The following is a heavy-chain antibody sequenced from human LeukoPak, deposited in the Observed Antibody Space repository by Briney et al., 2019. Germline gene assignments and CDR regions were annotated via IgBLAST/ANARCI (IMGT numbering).Heavy chain of an antibody. CDR3: ARGVRYYYYDMDV. J-gene: IGHJ6*03. V-gene: IGHV4-59*01. Sequence: SETLSLTCTVSGGSISSYYWSWIRQPPGKGLEWIGYIYYSGSTNYNPSLKSRVTISVDTSKNQFSLKLSSVTAADTAVYYCARGVRYYYYDMDVWGKGTTVTVSS. CDR1: GGSISSYY. CDR2: IYYSGST.